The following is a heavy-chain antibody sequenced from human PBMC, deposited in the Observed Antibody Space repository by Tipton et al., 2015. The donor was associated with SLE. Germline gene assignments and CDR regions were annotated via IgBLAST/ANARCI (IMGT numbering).Heavy chain of an antibody. Sequence: TLSLTCAVSGGSINSYNWWTWVRQPPGKGLGWIGEIYHSGTTNYNPSLKSRITISLDKSNNHFSLRLSSLTAADTAVYYCARGPDYSNYYFYRMDVWGQGTTVTVSS. D-gene: IGHD4-11*01. CDR2: IYHSGTT. J-gene: IGHJ6*02. CDR3: ARGPDYSNYYFYRMDV. V-gene: IGHV4-4*02. CDR1: GGSINSYNW.